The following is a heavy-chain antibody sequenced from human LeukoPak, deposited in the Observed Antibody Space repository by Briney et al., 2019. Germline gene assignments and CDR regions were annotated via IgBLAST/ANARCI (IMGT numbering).Heavy chain of an antibody. J-gene: IGHJ4*02. D-gene: IGHD3-10*01. V-gene: IGHV5-51*01. CDR3: ARQPTYGSGSYYNEDY. Sequence: GESLKISCKGSGYSFTSYWIGWVRHMPGKGLEWMGIIYPGDSDTRYSPSFQGQVTISADKSISTAYLQWSSLKASDTAMYYCARQPTYGSGSYYNEDYWGQGTLATVS. CDR1: GYSFTSYW. CDR2: IYPGDSDT.